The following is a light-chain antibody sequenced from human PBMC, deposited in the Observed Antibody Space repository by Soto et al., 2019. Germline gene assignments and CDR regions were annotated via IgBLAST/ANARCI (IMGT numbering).Light chain of an antibody. V-gene: IGLV2-14*01. J-gene: IGLJ1*01. CDR2: EVS. CDR3: CSYPDSSTHI. CDR1: SSDVGGYNY. Sequence: QSVLTQPASVSGSPGQSITISCTGTSSDVGGYNYVSWYQQHPGKAPKLIIFEVSYRPSGISNRFSASKSGDTASLTISGLQADDEADYCCCSYPDSSTHIFGSGPNVTVL.